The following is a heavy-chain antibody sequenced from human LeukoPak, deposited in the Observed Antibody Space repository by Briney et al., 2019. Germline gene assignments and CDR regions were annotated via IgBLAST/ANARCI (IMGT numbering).Heavy chain of an antibody. J-gene: IGHJ4*02. D-gene: IGHD3-3*01. Sequence: GGSLRLSCAASGFTFDDYGMSWVRQAPGEGLEWVSGINWNGGSTGYADSVKGRFTISRDNAKNSLYLQMNSLRAEDTALYYCAREEDDFWRGPLFDYWGQGTLVTVSS. CDR3: AREEDDFWRGPLFDY. CDR1: GFTFDDYG. CDR2: INWNGGST. V-gene: IGHV3-20*04.